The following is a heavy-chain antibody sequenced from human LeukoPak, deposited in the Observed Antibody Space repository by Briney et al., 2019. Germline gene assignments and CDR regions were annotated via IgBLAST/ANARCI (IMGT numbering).Heavy chain of an antibody. CDR1: GFTFSSYA. J-gene: IGHJ3*02. CDR2: ISYDGSNK. Sequence: GGSLRLSCAASGFTFSSYAMHWVRQAPGKGLEWVAVISYDGSNKYYADSVKGRFTISRDNSKNTLYLQMNSLRAEDTAVYYCARGPFADGYNSLDAFDIWGQGTMVTVSS. V-gene: IGHV3-30*04. CDR3: ARGPFADGYNSLDAFDI. D-gene: IGHD5-24*01.